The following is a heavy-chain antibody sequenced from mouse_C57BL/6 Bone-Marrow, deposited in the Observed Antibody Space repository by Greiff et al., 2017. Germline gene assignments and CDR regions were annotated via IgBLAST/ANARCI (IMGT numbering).Heavy chain of an antibody. V-gene: IGHV14-4*01. CDR3: TTSGSSPDYAMDV. CDR1: GFNIKDDY. J-gene: IGHJ4*01. D-gene: IGHD1-1*01. CDR2: IDPENGDT. Sequence: VQLKQSGAELVRPGASVKLSCTASGFNIKDDYMHWVKQRPEQGLEWIGWIDPENGDTEYASKFQGKATVTADTSSNTAYLQLSSLTSEDTAVYYCTTSGSSPDYAMDVWGQGTSVTVSS.